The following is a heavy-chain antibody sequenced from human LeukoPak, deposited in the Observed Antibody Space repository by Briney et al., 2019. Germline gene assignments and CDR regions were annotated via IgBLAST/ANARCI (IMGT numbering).Heavy chain of an antibody. Sequence: GGSLRLSCAASGFTFSSYAMSWVRQAPGKGLEWVSTISGSGGSTYYADLVKGRFTISRDNSKNQLYLQMNSLRAEDTAIYYCAKDPPIFDYDSTGYYYLGPEYGGEGTLVTVSS. CDR2: ISGSGGST. V-gene: IGHV3-23*01. CDR1: GFTFSSYA. CDR3: AKDPPIFDYDSTGYYYLGPEY. D-gene: IGHD3-22*01. J-gene: IGHJ4*02.